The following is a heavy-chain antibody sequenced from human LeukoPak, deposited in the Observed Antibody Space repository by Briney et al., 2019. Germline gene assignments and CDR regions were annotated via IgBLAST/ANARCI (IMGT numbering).Heavy chain of an antibody. CDR1: GGSFSGYY. J-gene: IGHJ5*02. V-gene: IGHV4-34*01. CDR2: IYYSGST. D-gene: IGHD5-18*01. CDR3: ARGRGYSYGQNWFDP. Sequence: KPSETLSLTCAVYGGSFSGYYWSWIRLPPGKGLEWIGSIYYSGSTYYNPSLKSRVTISVDTSKNQFSLKLTSVTAADTAVYYCARGRGYSYGQNWFDPWGQGTLVTVSS.